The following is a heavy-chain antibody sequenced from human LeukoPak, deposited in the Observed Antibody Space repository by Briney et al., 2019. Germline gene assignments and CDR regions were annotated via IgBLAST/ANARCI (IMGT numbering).Heavy chain of an antibody. D-gene: IGHD3-10*01. CDR3: ARGLTMVRGVLRWFDP. CDR2: INQDGSEK. J-gene: IGHJ5*02. V-gene: IGHV3-7*03. CDR1: GFTFSDYY. Sequence: GGSLRLSCAASGFTFSDYYMTWVRQAPGKGLEWVANINQDGSEKYYMDSVKGRFTISRDNAKNSLYAQMNSLRAEDTAVYYCARGLTMVRGVLRWFDPWGQGTLVTVSS.